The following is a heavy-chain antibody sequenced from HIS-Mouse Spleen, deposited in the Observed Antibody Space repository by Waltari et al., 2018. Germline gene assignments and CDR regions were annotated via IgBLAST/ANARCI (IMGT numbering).Heavy chain of an antibody. J-gene: IGHJ2*01. Sequence: QLQLQESGPGLVKPSETLSLTCTVSGGSISSSSYYWGWIRQPPGKGLEWIGRIYYRGSNYYNPSLKSRVTISVDTSKNQFSLKLSSGTAADTAVYYCAREIPYSSSWYDWYFDLWGRGTLVTVSS. CDR1: GGSISSSSYY. CDR3: AREIPYSSSWYDWYFDL. D-gene: IGHD6-13*01. V-gene: IGHV4-39*07. CDR2: IYYRGSN.